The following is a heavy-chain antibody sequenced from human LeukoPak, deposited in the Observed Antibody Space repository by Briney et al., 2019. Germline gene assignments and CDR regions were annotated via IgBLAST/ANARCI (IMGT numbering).Heavy chain of an antibody. D-gene: IGHD2-15*01. CDR2: ISNSGGST. V-gene: IGHV3-23*01. CDR3: AKRSCSGGSCNFDY. J-gene: IGHJ4*02. CDR1: GFTFNSYA. Sequence: SGGSLRLSCAASGFTFNSYAMSWVRQPPGKGLEWVSAISNSGGSTNYADSVKGRFTISRDNSKNTLYLQMNSLRAEDTAVYYCAKRSCSGGSCNFDYWGQGTLVTVPS.